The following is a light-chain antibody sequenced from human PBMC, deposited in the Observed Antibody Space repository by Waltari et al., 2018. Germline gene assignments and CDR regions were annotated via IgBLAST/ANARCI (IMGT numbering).Light chain of an antibody. CDR2: DVY. J-gene: IGLJ2*01. CDR1: GSDVGGYDS. CDR3: SSYTSSGVV. V-gene: IGLV2-14*01. Sequence: QSALTQPASVSGSPGQAIIISCTGTGSDVGGYDSVSWYQQYPGKAPRLIIYDVYNRPSGVSNRVSGSKSDNTASLTISGLQAEDESVYYCSSYTSSGVVFGGGTKLTVL.